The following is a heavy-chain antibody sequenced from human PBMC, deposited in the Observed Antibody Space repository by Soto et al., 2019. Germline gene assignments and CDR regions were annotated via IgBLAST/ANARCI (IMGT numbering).Heavy chain of an antibody. J-gene: IGHJ6*03. CDR2: IIPIQGKA. V-gene: IGHV1-69*02. CDR3: AKSLLFVDHGYMDV. D-gene: IGHD2-21*01. Sequence: QVQLVQSGAELKKPGSSVKVSREASGGSFTSYSFTWVRQAPGQGLEWMGRIIPIQGKANYALKFQDRVTITADRSTRTVYMELTSLRPEDTAVYFCAKSLLFVDHGYMDVWGKGTTVTVSS. CDR1: GGSFTSYS.